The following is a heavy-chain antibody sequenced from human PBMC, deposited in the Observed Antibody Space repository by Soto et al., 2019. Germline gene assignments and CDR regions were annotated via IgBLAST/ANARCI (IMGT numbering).Heavy chain of an antibody. CDR3: ARHFSGAYCGGDCSLGIDY. CDR2: IYPGDSDT. V-gene: IGHV5-51*01. D-gene: IGHD2-21*02. CDR1: GYSFTSYW. Sequence: EVQLVQSGAEVKKPGESLKISCKGSGYSFTSYWIGWVRQMPGKGLEWMGIIYPGDSDTRYSPSFQGQVTISADKSISXAXPQWSSLKASDTAMYYCARHFSGAYCGGDCSLGIDYWGQGTLVTVSS. J-gene: IGHJ4*02.